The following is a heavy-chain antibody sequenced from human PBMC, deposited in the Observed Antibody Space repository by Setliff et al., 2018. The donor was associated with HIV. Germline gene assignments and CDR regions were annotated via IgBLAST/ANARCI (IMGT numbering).Heavy chain of an antibody. CDR1: GGSISSSSYY. CDR3: ARPTTGVGGGAAFDI. D-gene: IGHD2-8*01. CDR2: ILYGGNT. Sequence: PSETLSLTCTVSGGSISSSSYYWGWIRQPPGKGPEWIANILYGGNTYYNPSLKSRVTISVDTSKNPFSLKLNSVTAADTAVYFCARPTTGVGGGAAFDIWGQGTMVTVSS. V-gene: IGHV4-39*02. J-gene: IGHJ3*02.